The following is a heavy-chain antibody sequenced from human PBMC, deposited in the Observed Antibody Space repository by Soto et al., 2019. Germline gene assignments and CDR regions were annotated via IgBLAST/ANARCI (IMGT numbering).Heavy chain of an antibody. J-gene: IGHJ3*02. CDR1: GFTFSSYA. CDR3: ASVRLRSAFDI. Sequence: EVQLLESGGGLVQPGGSLRLSCAASGFTFSSYAMSWVRQAPGKGLEWVSAISGSGCSTYYADSVKGRFTITRDNSKITLYLHMNSLRAEDTAVYDCASVRLRSAFDIWGQGTMVTVSS. V-gene: IGHV3-23*01. CDR2: ISGSGCST.